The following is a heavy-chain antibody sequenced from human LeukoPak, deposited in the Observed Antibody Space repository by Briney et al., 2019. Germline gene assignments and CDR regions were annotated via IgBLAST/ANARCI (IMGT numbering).Heavy chain of an antibody. D-gene: IGHD3-10*01. J-gene: IGHJ6*04. CDR1: GGSISSYY. Sequence: SETLSLTCTVSGGSISSYYWSWLRQPPGKGLEGIGYIYYSGSTNYNPSLKSRVTISVDTSKNQFSLKLSSVTAADTAVYYCARGDTMVRGVIAYYYYGMDVWGKGTTVTVSS. CDR2: IYYSGST. CDR3: ARGDTMVRGVIAYYYYGMDV. V-gene: IGHV4-59*01.